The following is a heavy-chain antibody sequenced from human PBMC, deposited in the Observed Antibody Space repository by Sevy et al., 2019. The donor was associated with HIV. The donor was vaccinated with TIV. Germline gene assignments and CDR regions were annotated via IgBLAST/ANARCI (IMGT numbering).Heavy chain of an antibody. CDR3: ARDRGSGKNLFFDY. D-gene: IGHD3-10*01. Sequence: GGSLRLSCAASGFTFSSYAMHWVRQAPGKGLEWVAVISYDGSNKYYADSVKGRFTISRDNSKNTLYLQMNSLRTEDTAVYHCARDRGSGKNLFFDYWGQGTLVTVSS. CDR1: GFTFSSYA. J-gene: IGHJ4*02. V-gene: IGHV3-30-3*01. CDR2: ISYDGSNK.